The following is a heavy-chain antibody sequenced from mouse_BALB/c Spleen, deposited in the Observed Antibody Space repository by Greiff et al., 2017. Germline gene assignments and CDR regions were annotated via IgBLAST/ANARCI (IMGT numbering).Heavy chain of an antibody. CDR1: GFTFSSFG. CDR3: ARSMITTSAWFAY. J-gene: IGHJ3*01. CDR2: ISSGSSTI. D-gene: IGHD2-4*01. V-gene: IGHV5-17*02. Sequence: EVQRVESGGGLVQPGGSRKLSCAASGFTFSSFGMHWVRQAPEKGLEWVAYISSGSSTIYYADTVKGRFTISRDNPKNTLFLQMSSLRSEDTAMYYCARSMITTSAWFAYWGQGTLVTVSA.